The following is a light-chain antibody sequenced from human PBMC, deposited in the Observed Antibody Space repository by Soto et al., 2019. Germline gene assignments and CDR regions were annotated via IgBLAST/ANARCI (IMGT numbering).Light chain of an antibody. V-gene: IGKV1-5*03. J-gene: IGKJ1*01. CDR2: KAS. Sequence: DIQMTQSPSSLSASVGDRATITCRASQGIRNDLGWYQQKPGKAPKLLIYKASTLKSGVPSRFSGSGSGTEFTLTISSLQPDDFATYYCQHYNSYSEAFGQGTKVDIK. CDR1: QGIRND. CDR3: QHYNSYSEA.